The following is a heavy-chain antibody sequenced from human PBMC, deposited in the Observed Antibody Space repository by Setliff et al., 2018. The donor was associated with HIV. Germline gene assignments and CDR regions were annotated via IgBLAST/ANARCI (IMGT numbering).Heavy chain of an antibody. CDR1: GGSISSYY. CDR2: IYSSGST. J-gene: IGHJ4*02. V-gene: IGHV4-4*09. Sequence: SETLSLTCTVSGGSISSYYWSWIRQPPGKGLEWIGNIYSSGSTNHNPSLKSRVTMSVDTSKNQFSLSLSSVTAADTAVYYCARQGGYNSPLMVWGQGKLVTVSS. CDR3: ARQGGYNSPLMV. D-gene: IGHD3-10*01.